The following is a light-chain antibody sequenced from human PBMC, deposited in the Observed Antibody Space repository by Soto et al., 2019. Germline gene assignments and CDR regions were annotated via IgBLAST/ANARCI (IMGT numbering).Light chain of an antibody. CDR3: QQYSSHSRYT. CDR2: KAS. CDR1: QNIRSW. V-gene: IGKV1-5*03. Sequence: DIQMTQSPSTLSASVGDRVTITCRASQNIRSWLAWYQQKPGKAPKLLLYKASHLQSGVPSRFSGSGSGTEFILPISSLQPEDFATYYCQQYSSHSRYTFGQGTKLEI. J-gene: IGKJ2*01.